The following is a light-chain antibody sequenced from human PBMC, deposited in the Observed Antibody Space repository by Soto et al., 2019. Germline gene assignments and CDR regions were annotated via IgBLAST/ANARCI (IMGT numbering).Light chain of an antibody. CDR2: EVI. CDR1: SSDVGRYDF. J-gene: IGLJ1*01. V-gene: IGLV2-14*01. Sequence: SALTQPASVSGSPGQSITISCTGTSSDVGRYDFVSWYQQHPGQAPKLMIYEVIYRPSGVSNRFSGSKSGNTASLIISGRLAEDEADYYCASYTSTSTRVFGTGTKVTVL. CDR3: ASYTSTSTRV.